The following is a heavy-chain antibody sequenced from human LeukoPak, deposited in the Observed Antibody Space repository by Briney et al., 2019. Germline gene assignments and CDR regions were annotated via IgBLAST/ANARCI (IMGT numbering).Heavy chain of an antibody. CDR1: GFTFSSYW. D-gene: IGHD5-18*01. V-gene: IGHV3-7*01. Sequence: GGSLRLSCAASGFTFSSYWMSWVRQAPGKGLEWVANIKQDGSEKYYVDSVKGRFTISRDNSKNTLYLQMNSLRDEDTAVYYCAKWGGYGYGIDFWGQGTLVTVSS. CDR3: AKWGGYGYGIDF. J-gene: IGHJ4*02. CDR2: IKQDGSEK.